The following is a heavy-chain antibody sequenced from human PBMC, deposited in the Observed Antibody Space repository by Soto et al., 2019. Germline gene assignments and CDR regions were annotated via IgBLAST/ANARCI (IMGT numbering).Heavy chain of an antibody. Sequence: EVQLVESGGGLVQPGGSLKLSCAASGFTFSGSAMHWVRQASGKGLEWVGRIRSKANSYATAYAASVEGRFTISGDDSKTTAYLQMNILKTEDTAVYDCTREGGYRMDVWGQGTTVTVSS. CDR1: GFTFSGSA. J-gene: IGHJ6*02. CDR2: IRSKANSYAT. CDR3: TREGGYRMDV. D-gene: IGHD2-15*01. V-gene: IGHV3-73*02.